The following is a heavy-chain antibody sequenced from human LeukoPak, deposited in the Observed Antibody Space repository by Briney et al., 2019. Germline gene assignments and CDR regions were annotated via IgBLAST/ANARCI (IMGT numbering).Heavy chain of an antibody. J-gene: IGHJ4*02. Sequence: ASVKVSCKASGGTFSSYAISWVRQAPGQGLEWMGGIIPIFATSNYAQKFQGRVTITTDKSTTTAYMGLSSLRSEDTAVYYCARDPGGGGDYWGQGTLVTVSS. CDR1: GGTFSSYA. D-gene: IGHD3-16*01. CDR3: ARDPGGGGDY. CDR2: IIPIFATS. V-gene: IGHV1-69*05.